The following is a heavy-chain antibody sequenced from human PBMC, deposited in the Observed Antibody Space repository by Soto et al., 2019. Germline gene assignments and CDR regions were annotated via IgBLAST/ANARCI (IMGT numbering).Heavy chain of an antibody. J-gene: IGHJ4*02. CDR3: ARSLRNDLFDY. CDR2: IYYTGST. CDR1: GGSISRFF. Sequence: SETLSLTCTVSGGSISRFFWGWTRQPPGKGLELIGYIYYTGSTNYHPSLKSRVTISVDTSKNQFSLKLNSVTAADTAVYFCARSLRNDLFDYWGQGALVTVFS. V-gene: IGHV4-59*01. D-gene: IGHD3-16*01.